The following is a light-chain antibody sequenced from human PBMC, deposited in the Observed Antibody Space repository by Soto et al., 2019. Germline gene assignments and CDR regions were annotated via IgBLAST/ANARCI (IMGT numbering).Light chain of an antibody. CDR3: QQYGSSGT. J-gene: IGKJ1*01. CDR2: GAS. Sequence: NVLRQSPGTLSPHQGERATLSCRASQSVSNNYLAWYQQKPGQAPRLLIYGASNRATGIPDRFSGSGSGTDFTLTISRLEPEDIAVYYCQQYGSSGTSGQGTKVDIK. V-gene: IGKV3-20*01. CDR1: QSVSNNY.